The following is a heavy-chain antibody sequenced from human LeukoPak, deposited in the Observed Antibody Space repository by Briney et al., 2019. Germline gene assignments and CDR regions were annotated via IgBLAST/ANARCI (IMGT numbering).Heavy chain of an antibody. CDR1: GFTFSSYG. J-gene: IGHJ3*02. CDR3: AKFRSSPDGRDAFDI. Sequence: PGGSLRLSCAASGFTFSSYGMHWVRQAPGKGLEWVAFIRYDGSNKYYADSVKGRFTISRDNSKNTLYLQMNSLRAEDTAVYYCAKFRSSPDGRDAFDIWGQGTMVTVSS. D-gene: IGHD6-13*01. V-gene: IGHV3-30*02. CDR2: IRYDGSNK.